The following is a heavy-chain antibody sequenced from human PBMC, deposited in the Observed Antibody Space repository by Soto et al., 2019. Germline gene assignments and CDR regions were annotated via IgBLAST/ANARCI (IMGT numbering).Heavy chain of an antibody. CDR3: ARRFRYYDFWSGYPLTYYYYYYMDV. Sequence: GGSLRLSCAASGFSFRTYTMSWVRQAPGKGLEWLSVISYGGSNKYYADSVKGRFTISRDNSKNTLYLQMNSLRAEDTAVYYCARRFRYYDFWSGYPLTYYYYYYMDVWGKGTTVTVSS. D-gene: IGHD3-3*01. CDR2: ISYGGSNK. J-gene: IGHJ6*03. V-gene: IGHV3-30-3*01. CDR1: GFSFRTYT.